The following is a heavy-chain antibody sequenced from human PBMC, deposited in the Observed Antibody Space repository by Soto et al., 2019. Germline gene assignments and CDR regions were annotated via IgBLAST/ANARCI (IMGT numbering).Heavy chain of an antibody. V-gene: IGHV1-69*01. D-gene: IGHD5-18*01. J-gene: IGHJ4*02. CDR1: GGTFSSYA. CDR2: IIPIFGTA. Sequence: QVQLVQSGAEVKKPGSSVKVSCKASGGTFSSYAISWVRQAPGQGLEWMGGIIPIFGTANYAQKFQGRVTITADESTSTAYMEMSSLRSEDTAVYYCARGEGYSYGGPVGYFDYWGQGTLVTVSS. CDR3: ARGEGYSYGGPVGYFDY.